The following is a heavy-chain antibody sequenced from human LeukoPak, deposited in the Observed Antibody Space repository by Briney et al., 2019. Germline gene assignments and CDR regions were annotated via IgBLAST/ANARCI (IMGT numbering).Heavy chain of an antibody. CDR2: MNANSGNT. CDR1: GYSFTSYD. Sequence: ASVKVSCKASGYSFTSYDINWVRQATGQGLEWMGWMNANSGNTGYAQKFQGRVTMTRNTSISTVNMELSSLRSEDTAVYYCARGPYDSSGYRFDYWAQGTLVTVSS. J-gene: IGHJ4*02. V-gene: IGHV1-8*01. CDR3: ARGPYDSSGYRFDY. D-gene: IGHD3-22*01.